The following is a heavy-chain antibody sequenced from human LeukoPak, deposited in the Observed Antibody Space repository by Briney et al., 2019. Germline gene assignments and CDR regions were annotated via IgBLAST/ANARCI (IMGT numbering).Heavy chain of an antibody. D-gene: IGHD3-10*01. CDR3: VKESGPFGAFDI. CDR2: ISYDGSNK. V-gene: IGHV3-30-3*01. CDR1: GFTFSSYA. Sequence: GRSLRLSCAASGFTFSSYAMHWVRQAPGKGLEWVAVISYDGSNKYYADSVKGRFTISRDNSKNTLHLQMNSLRPEDTTVYYCVKESGPFGAFDIWGQGTMVTVSS. J-gene: IGHJ3*02.